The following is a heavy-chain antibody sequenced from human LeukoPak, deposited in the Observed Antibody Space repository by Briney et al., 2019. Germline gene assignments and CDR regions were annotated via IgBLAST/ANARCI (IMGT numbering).Heavy chain of an antibody. D-gene: IGHD5-18*01. CDR2: ISGSGDST. Sequence: GGSLRFSCAAAGFTFSSYAMSWVRQAPGKGLEWVSAISGSGDSTDFADSVRGRFTISRDNSKNTLYLQMNSLRAEDTAVYYCAKDHGYNYGYNSYWGQGTLVTVSS. J-gene: IGHJ4*02. CDR1: GFTFSSYA. CDR3: AKDHGYNYGYNSY. V-gene: IGHV3-23*01.